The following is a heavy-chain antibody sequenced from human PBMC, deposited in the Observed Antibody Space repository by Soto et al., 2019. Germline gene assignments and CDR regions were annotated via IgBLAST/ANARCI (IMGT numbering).Heavy chain of an antibody. Sequence: LXLTCSASGADINTYCWTWIRQPAWKGLEWIGRIYTSASINYNPSLKGRVTLSVDTSTNQVSLRLASVTAADTAIYYCARDREAGYNFYYGMDVWGQGTTVTSP. CDR2: IYTSASI. D-gene: IGHD6-19*01. CDR1: GADINTYC. CDR3: ARDREAGYNFYYGMDV. V-gene: IGHV4-4*07. J-gene: IGHJ6*02.